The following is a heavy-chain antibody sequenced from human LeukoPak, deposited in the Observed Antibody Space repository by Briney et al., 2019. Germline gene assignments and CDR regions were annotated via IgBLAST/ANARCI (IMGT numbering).Heavy chain of an antibody. D-gene: IGHD6-13*01. CDR3: ARERRIAS. CDR2: IRQDGSEK. J-gene: IGHJ5*02. V-gene: IGHV3-7*01. Sequence: PGGSLRLSCSASGFILSTYWMTWVRQAPGKGLEWVANIRQDGSEKYYVDSVKGRFTISRDNAKNTLYLQMNSLRAEDTAVYYCARERRIASWGQGTLVTVSS. CDR1: GFILSTYW.